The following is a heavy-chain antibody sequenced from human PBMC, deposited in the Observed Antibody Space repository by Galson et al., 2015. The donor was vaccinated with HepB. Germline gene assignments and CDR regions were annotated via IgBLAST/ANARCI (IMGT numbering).Heavy chain of an antibody. CDR2: MWSDGSNK. V-gene: IGHV3-33*01. J-gene: IGHJ4*02. CDR1: GFTFRNSD. CDR3: ARDRLRFCSGGSCHALDY. D-gene: IGHD2-15*01. Sequence: SLRLSCAASGFTFRNSDLHEVRQTPGKRLEWVAVMWSDGSNKNYADSVKGRFTISRDNSKNTLYLQMNSLRAEDTDVYYCARDRLRFCSGGSCHALDYWGQGTLVTVSS.